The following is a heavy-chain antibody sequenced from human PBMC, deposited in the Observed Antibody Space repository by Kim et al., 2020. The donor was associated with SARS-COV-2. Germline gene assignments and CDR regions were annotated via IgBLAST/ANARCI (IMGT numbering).Heavy chain of an antibody. V-gene: IGHV1-69*13. J-gene: IGHJ3*02. CDR2: IIPIFGTA. Sequence: SVKVSCKASGGTFSSYAISWVRQAPGQGLEWMGGIIPIFGTANYAQKFQGRVTITADESTSTAYMELSSLRSEDTAVYYCARGKAMVTPEGFDAFDIWGQGTMVTVSS. D-gene: IGHD5-18*01. CDR3: ARGKAMVTPEGFDAFDI. CDR1: GGTFSSYA.